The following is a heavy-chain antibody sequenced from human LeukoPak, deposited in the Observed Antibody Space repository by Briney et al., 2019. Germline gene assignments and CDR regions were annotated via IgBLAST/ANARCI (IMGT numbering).Heavy chain of an antibody. Sequence: GGSLRPSCAASGFTFSSYGMHWVRQAPGKGLEWVAVISYDGSNKYYADSVKVRFTISRDNSKNTMYLKMNSLRAEDTAVYYCAKGGAWGCSSTSCLYYFDYWGQGTLVTVSS. CDR1: GFTFSSYG. CDR2: ISYDGSNK. J-gene: IGHJ4*02. D-gene: IGHD2-2*01. V-gene: IGHV3-30*18. CDR3: AKGGAWGCSSTSCLYYFDY.